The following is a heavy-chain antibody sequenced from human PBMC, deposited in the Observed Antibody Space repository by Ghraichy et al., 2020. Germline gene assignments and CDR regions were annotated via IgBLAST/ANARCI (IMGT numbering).Heavy chain of an antibody. J-gene: IGHJ2*01. CDR3: AKAAEYSGYDPYWYFDL. CDR1: GFTFSSYA. D-gene: IGHD5-12*01. CDR2: ISGSGGST. V-gene: IGHV3-23*01. Sequence: GGSLRLSCAASGFTFSSYAMSWVRQAPGKGLEWVSAISGSGGSTYYADSVKGRFTISRDNSKNTLYLQMNSLRAEDTAVYYCAKAAEYSGYDPYWYFDLWGRGTLVTVSS.